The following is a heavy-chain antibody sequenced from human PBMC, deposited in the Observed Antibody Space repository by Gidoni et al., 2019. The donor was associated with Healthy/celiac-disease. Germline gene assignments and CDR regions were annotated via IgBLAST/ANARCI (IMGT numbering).Heavy chain of an antibody. Sequence: QVQLVQSGAAVKKPGSSVKVSCKASGGTFSSDPISWVRQAPGQGLEWMGRIIPILGIANYAQKCQGRVTITADKSTSTAYMELSSLRSEDTAVYYCARTPYGGWYTPSSEYFQHWGQGTLVTVSS. J-gene: IGHJ1*01. CDR3: ARTPYGGWYTPSSEYFQH. CDR1: GGTFSSDP. D-gene: IGHD6-19*01. V-gene: IGHV1-69*02. CDR2: IIPILGIA.